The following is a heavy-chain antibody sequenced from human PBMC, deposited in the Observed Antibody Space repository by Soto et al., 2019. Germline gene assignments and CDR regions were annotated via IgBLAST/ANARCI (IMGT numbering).Heavy chain of an antibody. Sequence: EVQLVESGGGLVQPGGSLRLSCAASGFTFSRYAMYWVRQAPGKGLEDVSAISSNGGSTYYANSVKGRFTISRDNSKNTLYLQMSSLRAEDMAVYNCARSGDNGYYFDYWGQGNLVTVSS. V-gene: IGHV3-64*01. CDR2: ISSNGGST. CDR1: GFTFSRYA. D-gene: IGHD3-10*01. CDR3: ARSGDNGYYFDY. J-gene: IGHJ4*02.